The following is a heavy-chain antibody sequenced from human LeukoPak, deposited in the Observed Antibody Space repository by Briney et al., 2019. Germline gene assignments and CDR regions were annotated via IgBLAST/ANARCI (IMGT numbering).Heavy chain of an antibody. D-gene: IGHD2-2*01. V-gene: IGHV3-74*01. CDR1: GFTLSSNW. J-gene: IGHJ4*02. Sequence: PGGSLRLSCAASGFTLSSNWMHWVRQAPGKGLVWVSRIYSDGSDTTYADSVKGRFTISRDNAKNTLSPQMNSLRAEDTAVYYCATVTTSTSLDYWGQGTLVTVSS. CDR3: ATVTTSTSLDY. CDR2: IYSDGSDT.